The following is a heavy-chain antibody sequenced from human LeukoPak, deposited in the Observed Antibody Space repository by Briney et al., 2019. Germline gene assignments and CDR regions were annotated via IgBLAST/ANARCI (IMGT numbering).Heavy chain of an antibody. CDR3: AQFAKGG. Sequence: GGSLRLSCAASGFTFSDHYMDWVRQAPGKGLEWVGRIKHKAHSYTTEYAASVKGRFTISRDDSKSSLYLQMNSLKIEDTAVYYCAQFAKGGWGQGTLVTVSS. V-gene: IGHV3-72*01. CDR1: GFTFSDHY. J-gene: IGHJ4*02. CDR2: IKHKAHSYTT. D-gene: IGHD2-21*01.